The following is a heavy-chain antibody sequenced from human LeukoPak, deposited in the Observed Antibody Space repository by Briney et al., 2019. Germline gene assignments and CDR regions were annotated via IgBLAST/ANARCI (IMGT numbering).Heavy chain of an antibody. Sequence: SETLSLTCTVSGGSISSYYWSWIRQPPGKGLEWIGYIYYSGSTNYNPSLKSRVTIPVDTSKNQFSLKLSSVTAADTAVYYCARAREAGNDYWGQGTLVTVSS. J-gene: IGHJ4*02. CDR1: GGSISSYY. D-gene: IGHD6-13*01. CDR2: IYYSGST. V-gene: IGHV4-59*01. CDR3: ARAREAGNDY.